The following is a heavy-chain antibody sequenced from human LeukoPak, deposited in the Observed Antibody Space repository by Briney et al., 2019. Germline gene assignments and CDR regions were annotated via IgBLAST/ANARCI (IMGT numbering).Heavy chain of an antibody. J-gene: IGHJ4*02. D-gene: IGHD3-22*01. CDR3: ARSRGWYYYDSSGYFNY. CDR1: GGSFSGYY. Sequence: SETLSLTCAVYGGSFSGYYWSWIRQPPGKGLEWIGEINHSGSTNYNPSLKSRVTISVDTSKNQFSLKLSSVTAADTAVYYCARSRGWYYYDSSGYFNYWGQGTLVTVSS. V-gene: IGHV4-34*01. CDR2: INHSGST.